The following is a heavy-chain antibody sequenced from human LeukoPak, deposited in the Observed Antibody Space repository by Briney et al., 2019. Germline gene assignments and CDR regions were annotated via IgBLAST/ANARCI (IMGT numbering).Heavy chain of an antibody. Sequence: SETLSLTCTVSGGPISSYYWSWIRQPPGKGLEWIGYISYSGSTNYNPSLKSRVTISVDTSKNQLSLKLNSVTAADTAVYYCARYIWGSYPTFEDYWGQGSLVTVSS. D-gene: IGHD3-16*02. CDR3: ARYIWGSYPTFEDY. J-gene: IGHJ4*02. CDR1: GGPISSYY. V-gene: IGHV4-59*01. CDR2: ISYSGST.